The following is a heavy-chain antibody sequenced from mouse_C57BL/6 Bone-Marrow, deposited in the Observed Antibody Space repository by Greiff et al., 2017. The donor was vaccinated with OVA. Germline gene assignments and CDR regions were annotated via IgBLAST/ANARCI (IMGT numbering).Heavy chain of an antibody. V-gene: IGHV1-76*01. CDR3: ARGAYDYPCAY. D-gene: IGHD2-4*01. CDR1: GYTFTDYY. Sequence: VQLQQSGAELVRPGASVKLSCKASGYTFTDYYINWVKQRPGQGLEWIARIYPGSGNTYYNEKFKGKATLTAEKSSSPAYMQLSSLTSEDSAVYFCARGAYDYPCAYWGQGTLVTVSA. J-gene: IGHJ3*01. CDR2: IYPGSGNT.